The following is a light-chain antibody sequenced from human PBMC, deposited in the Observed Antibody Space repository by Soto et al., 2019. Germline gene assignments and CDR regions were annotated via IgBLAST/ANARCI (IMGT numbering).Light chain of an antibody. CDR2: GAS. CDR3: QQYGGLPRT. Sequence: EIVLTQSPGTVSLSPGERATLSCRASQSVSSNYLAWYQQKPGQAPRLLIYGASSRATGIPDRFSGSGSGTDFTRTISRLEPEDFAVYYCQQYGGLPRTFGQGTKVEIK. V-gene: IGKV3-20*01. CDR1: QSVSSNY. J-gene: IGKJ1*01.